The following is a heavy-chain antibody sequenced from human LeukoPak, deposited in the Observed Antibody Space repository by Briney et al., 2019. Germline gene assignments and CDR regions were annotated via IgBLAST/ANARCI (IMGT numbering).Heavy chain of an antibody. J-gene: IGHJ4*02. V-gene: IGHV4-59*08. CDR1: GGSISSYF. CDR3: ARGRDSGWYGELGY. CDR2: IYDSGST. D-gene: IGHD6-19*01. Sequence: SETLSLTCSVSGGSISSYFWSWVRQPPGKGREWIGYIYDSGSTNYNPSLKSRVTISVDTSKNQISLKLTSVTAADTAVYYCARGRDSGWYGELGYWGQGTLVTVSS.